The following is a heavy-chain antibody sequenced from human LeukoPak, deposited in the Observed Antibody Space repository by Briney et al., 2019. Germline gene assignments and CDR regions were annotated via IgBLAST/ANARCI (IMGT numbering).Heavy chain of an antibody. D-gene: IGHD3-10*01. J-gene: IGHJ4*02. CDR3: ARDMVRGVIRGRPVFDY. Sequence: PGGSLRLSCAASGFTFSSYWMSWVRQAPGKGLEWVANIKQDGSEKYYVDSVKGRFTISRDNAKNSLYLQMNSLRAEDTAVYYCARDMVRGVIRGRPVFDYWGQGTLVTVSS. CDR2: IKQDGSEK. CDR1: GFTFSSYW. V-gene: IGHV3-7*01.